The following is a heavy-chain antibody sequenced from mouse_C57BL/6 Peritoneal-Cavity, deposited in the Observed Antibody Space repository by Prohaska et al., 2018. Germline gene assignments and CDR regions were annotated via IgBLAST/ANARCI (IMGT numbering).Heavy chain of an antibody. CDR3: AREGDYYGSNWYFDV. J-gene: IGHJ1*03. D-gene: IGHD1-1*01. V-gene: IGHV1-63*01. Sequence: PGHGLEWIGDIYPGGGYTNYNEKFKGKATLIADKSSSTAYMQFSSLTSEDSAIYYCAREGDYYGSNWYFDVWGTGTTVTVSS. CDR2: IYPGGGYT.